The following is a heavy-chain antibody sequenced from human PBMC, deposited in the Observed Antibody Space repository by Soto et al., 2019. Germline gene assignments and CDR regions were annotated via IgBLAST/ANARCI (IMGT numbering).Heavy chain of an antibody. Sequence: PSETLSLTCTVSGGSISSGDYYWSWIRQPPGKGLEYIGYIYYSGSSHYNPSLKSRVTISLDTSRNQFSLKLSSVTAADTAVYYCAREIVATIGGMDVCGQGTHVTVS. CDR2: IYYSGSS. CDR1: GGSISSGDYY. D-gene: IGHD5-12*01. CDR3: AREIVATIGGMDV. J-gene: IGHJ6*02. V-gene: IGHV4-30-4*01.